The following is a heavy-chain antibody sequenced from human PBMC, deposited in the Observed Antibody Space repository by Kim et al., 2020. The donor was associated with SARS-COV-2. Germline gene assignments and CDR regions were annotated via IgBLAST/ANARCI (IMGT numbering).Heavy chain of an antibody. CDR1: GFTFSSYA. CDR2: ISSNGGST. D-gene: IGHD6-19*01. V-gene: IGHV3-64D*06. Sequence: GGSLRLSCSASGFTFSSYAMHWVRQAPGKGLEYVAAISSNGGSTYYADSVKGRFTISRDNSKNTLYLQMSSLRAEDTAVYYCVKNEQWLDFDYCGQGTLVTAS. CDR3: VKNEQWLDFDY. J-gene: IGHJ4*02.